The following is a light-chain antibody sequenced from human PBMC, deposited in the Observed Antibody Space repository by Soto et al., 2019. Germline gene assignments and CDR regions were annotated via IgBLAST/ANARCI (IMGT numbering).Light chain of an antibody. V-gene: IGKV3-15*01. CDR3: QQYNNWPPGVA. Sequence: EIVMTQSPATLSVSPGERATLSCRASQSVSSNLAWYQQKPGQAPRLLIYGASTRATGIPARFSGSGSGTEFTLTISSLQSEDFAVYYCQQYNNWPPGVAFGQGTKLEIK. CDR2: GAS. J-gene: IGKJ2*01. CDR1: QSVSSN.